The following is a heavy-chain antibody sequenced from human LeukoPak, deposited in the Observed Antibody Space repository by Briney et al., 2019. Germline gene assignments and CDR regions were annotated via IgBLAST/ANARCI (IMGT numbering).Heavy chain of an antibody. CDR1: GFTFSSYW. CDR3: ARDIRSVRGVFDY. D-gene: IGHD3-10*01. CDR2: MKQDGSEK. V-gene: IGHV3-7*01. J-gene: IGHJ4*02. Sequence: GPLRLSCAASGFTFSSYWMSWVRQAPGKGLEWVANMKQDGSEKYYVDSVKGRFTISRDNAKNSLYLQMNSLRAEVTAVYYCARDIRSVRGVFDYWGQGTLVTVSS.